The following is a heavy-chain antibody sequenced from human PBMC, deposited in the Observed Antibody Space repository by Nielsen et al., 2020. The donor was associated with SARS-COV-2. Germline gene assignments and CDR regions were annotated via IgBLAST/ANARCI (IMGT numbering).Heavy chain of an antibody. Sequence: ASVKVSCKASGYTFTSYGISWVRQAPRQGLEWMGWISAYNGNTNYAQKLQGRVTMTTDTSTSTAYMELRSLRSDDTAVYYCARDILDGGRFDYWGQGTLVTVSS. CDR1: GYTFTSYG. J-gene: IGHJ4*02. D-gene: IGHD3-16*01. CDR2: ISAYNGNT. CDR3: ARDILDGGRFDY. V-gene: IGHV1-18*01.